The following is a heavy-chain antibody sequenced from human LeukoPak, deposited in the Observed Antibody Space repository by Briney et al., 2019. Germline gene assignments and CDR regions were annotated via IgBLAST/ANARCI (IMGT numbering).Heavy chain of an antibody. J-gene: IGHJ4*02. CDR2: FDPEDSET. CDR3: ATLRYSSSWLFDY. D-gene: IGHD6-13*01. CDR1: GGTFSSYA. V-gene: IGHV1-24*01. Sequence: GSSVKVSCKASGGTFSSYAISWVRQAPGQGLKWMGGFDPEDSETIYAQKFQGRVTMTEDTSTDTAYMELSSLRSEDTAVYYCATLRYSSSWLFDYWGQGTLVTVSS.